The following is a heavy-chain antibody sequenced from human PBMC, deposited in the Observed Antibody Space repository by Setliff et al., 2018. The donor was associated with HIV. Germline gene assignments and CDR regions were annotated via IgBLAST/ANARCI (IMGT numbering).Heavy chain of an antibody. CDR1: GDSISSGSYY. CDR3: ARVGLAYSGDMDV. Sequence: SETLSLTCTVSGDSISSGSYYWSWIRQPAGKGLEWIGHVFTSGSTDYNPSLNSRLTISIDTSRNQFSLRLNSVTAADTAVYFCARVGLAYSGDMDVWGKGTTVTVSS. D-gene: IGHD2-21*01. J-gene: IGHJ6*03. CDR2: VFTSGST. V-gene: IGHV4-61*09.